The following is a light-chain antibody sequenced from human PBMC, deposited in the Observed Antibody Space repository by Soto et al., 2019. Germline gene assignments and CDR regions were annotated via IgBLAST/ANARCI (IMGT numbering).Light chain of an antibody. CDR2: DAS. CDR3: QQRSNWL. V-gene: IGKV3-11*01. Sequence: EIVLTQSPATLSLSPGERATLSCRASQSVSSYLAWYQQKPGQAPRLLIYDASSRATGIPARFSGSGSGTDFTLTISSLEPGDIAVYYCQQRSNWLFGGGTKVEIK. J-gene: IGKJ4*01. CDR1: QSVSSY.